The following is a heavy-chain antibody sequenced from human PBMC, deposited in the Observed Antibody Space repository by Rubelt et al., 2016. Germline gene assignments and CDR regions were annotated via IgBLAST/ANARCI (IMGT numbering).Heavy chain of an antibody. CDR2: IRGSGGST. J-gene: IGHJ4*02. CDR1: GFTFSSDS. CDR3: AKGRAGGWNGGDY. Sequence: PGGSLRLSCAASGFTFSSDSISWVRQAPGKGLEWVSAIRGSGGSTHYADSVKGRFTISRDNSKNTLYLQMNSLRVDDTAVYYCAKGRAGGWNGGDYWGQGTLVTVSS. V-gene: IGHV3-23*01. D-gene: IGHD1-1*01.